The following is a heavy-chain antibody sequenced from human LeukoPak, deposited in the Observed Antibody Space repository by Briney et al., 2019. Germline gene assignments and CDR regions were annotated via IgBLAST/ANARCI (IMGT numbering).Heavy chain of an antibody. D-gene: IGHD3-22*01. CDR2: IWYDGSQK. V-gene: IGHV3-30*02. Sequence: GGSLRLSCEASGFTFTSHGFHWVRQAPGKGLEWVAVIWYDGSQKYYVDSVKGRVTISRDNSKNTLYLQMNSLRAEDTALYYCAKGTNYDSSGYGDYWGQGTLVTVSS. J-gene: IGHJ4*02. CDR1: GFTFTSHG. CDR3: AKGTNYDSSGYGDY.